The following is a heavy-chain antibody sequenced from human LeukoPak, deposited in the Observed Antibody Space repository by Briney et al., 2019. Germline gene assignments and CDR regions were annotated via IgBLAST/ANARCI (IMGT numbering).Heavy chain of an antibody. D-gene: IGHD3-22*01. CDR3: ASPYYYDSSGYYYGYYFDY. CDR1: GFTFSSYA. Sequence: GSLRLSCAASGFTFSSYAMHWVRQAPGKGLEWVAVISYDGSNKYYADSVKGRFTISRDNSKNTLYLQMNSLRAEDTAVYYCASPYYYDSSGYYYGYYFDYWGQGTLVTVSS. J-gene: IGHJ4*02. CDR2: ISYDGSNK. V-gene: IGHV3-30*04.